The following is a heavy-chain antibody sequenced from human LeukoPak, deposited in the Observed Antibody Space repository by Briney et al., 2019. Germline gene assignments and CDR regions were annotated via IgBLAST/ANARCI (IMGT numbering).Heavy chain of an antibody. D-gene: IGHD5-24*01. J-gene: IGHJ5*02. V-gene: IGHV1-2*04. CDR3: ARGLDRVTMTFDP. CDR1: GYTFTSYG. CDR2: INPTSGGT. Sequence: ASVKVSCKASGYTFTSYGISWVRQAPGQGLEWMGWINPTSGGTNYAPKFQGWVTLTRDTAFNTAYMELTGLRSDDTAMYYCARGLDRVTMTFDPWGQGTLVTVSS.